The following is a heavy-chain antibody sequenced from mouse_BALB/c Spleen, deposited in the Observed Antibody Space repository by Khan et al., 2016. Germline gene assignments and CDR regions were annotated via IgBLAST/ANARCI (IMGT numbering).Heavy chain of an antibody. Sequence: EVQLVESGGGLVQPKGSLKLSCAASGFTFNTYAMNWVRQAPGKGLEWVDRIRSKSNNYATYYADSVKDRFSISRDDSLSMLYLQMNNLKTEATAMYYCVRPTGDWYCDVCGAGTTVTVSS. CDR3: VRPTGDWYCDV. V-gene: IGHV10-1*02. D-gene: IGHD4-1*01. J-gene: IGHJ1*01. CDR1: GFTFNTYA. CDR2: IRSKSNNYAT.